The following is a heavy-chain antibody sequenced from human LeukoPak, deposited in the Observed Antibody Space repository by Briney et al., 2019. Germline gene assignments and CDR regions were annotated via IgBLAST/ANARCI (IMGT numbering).Heavy chain of an antibody. Sequence: SCKASGYTFTSYYMHWVRQAPGKGLEWVAVIWYDGSDKYYADSVKGRFTISRDNSKNTLYLQMNSLRAEDTAVYYCAREVRYSSGYYVDYWGQGTLVTVSS. CDR1: GYTFTSYY. CDR2: IWYDGSDK. CDR3: AREVRYSSGYYVDY. J-gene: IGHJ4*02. D-gene: IGHD3-22*01. V-gene: IGHV3-33*01.